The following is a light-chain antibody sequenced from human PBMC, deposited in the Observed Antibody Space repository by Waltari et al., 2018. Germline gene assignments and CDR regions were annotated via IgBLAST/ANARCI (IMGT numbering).Light chain of an antibody. V-gene: IGLV3-25*03. CDR1: ALPKQY. CDR3: QSADSSGDYVV. Sequence: SYELTQPPSVSVSPGQTARITCSGDALPKQYTYWYQQQPGQAPILVMFKDSERPSEIPRLFSGSSSGTTVTLTISGVQAEDEADYYCQSADSSGDYVVFGGGTKLTVL. CDR2: KDS. J-gene: IGLJ2*01.